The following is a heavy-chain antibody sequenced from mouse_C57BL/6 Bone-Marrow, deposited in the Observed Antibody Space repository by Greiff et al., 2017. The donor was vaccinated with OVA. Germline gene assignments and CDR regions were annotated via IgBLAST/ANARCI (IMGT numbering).Heavy chain of an antibody. V-gene: IGHV5-6*01. CDR3: ARLGVGFAY. J-gene: IGHJ3*01. CDR2: ISSGGSYT. CDR1: GFTFSSYG. D-gene: IGHD1-3*01. Sequence: EVQVVESGGDLVKPGGSLKLSCAASGFTFSSYGMSWVRQTPDKRLEWVATISSGGSYTYYPDSVKGRFTISRDNAKNTLYLQMSSLKSEDTAMYYCARLGVGFAYWGQGTLVTVSA.